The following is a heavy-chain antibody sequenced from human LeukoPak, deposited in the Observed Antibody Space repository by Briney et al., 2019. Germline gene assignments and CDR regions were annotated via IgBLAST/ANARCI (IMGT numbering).Heavy chain of an antibody. Sequence: GGSLRLSCAASGFTFSNYAMSWVRQAPGKGLEWVSGISGGTGTPYYVDSVKGRFIISRDNSKNTLYLQMTSLRGEDMAVYYCAKRRTTVITMDYFDYWGQGILVTVSS. CDR1: GFTFSNYA. V-gene: IGHV3-23*01. J-gene: IGHJ4*02. CDR2: ISGGTGTP. D-gene: IGHD4-17*01. CDR3: AKRRTTVITMDYFDY.